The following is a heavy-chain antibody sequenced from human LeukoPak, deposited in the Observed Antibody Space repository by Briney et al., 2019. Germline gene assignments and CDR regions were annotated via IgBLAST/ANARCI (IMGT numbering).Heavy chain of an antibody. Sequence: SETLSLTCAVYGGSFSGYYWSWIRQPPGKGLEWIGEINHSGSTNYNPSLKSRVTISVDTSKNQFSLKLSSVTAADTAVYYCARRKLWTGRGGRFDPWGQGTLVTVSS. V-gene: IGHV4-34*01. CDR1: GGSFSGYY. D-gene: IGHD5-18*01. CDR2: INHSGST. J-gene: IGHJ5*02. CDR3: ARRKLWTGRGGRFDP.